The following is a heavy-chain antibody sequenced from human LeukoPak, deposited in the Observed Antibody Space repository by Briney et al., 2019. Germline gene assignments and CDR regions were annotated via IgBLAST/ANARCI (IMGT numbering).Heavy chain of an antibody. CDR1: GGSISSSSYY. CDR3: ARAFFAYYGSGTYLDY. J-gene: IGHJ4*02. D-gene: IGHD3-10*01. CDR2: IYYSGST. V-gene: IGHV4-39*01. Sequence: PSETLSLTCSVSGGSISSSSYYWGWIRQPPGKGLEWIGSIYYSGSTYYNPSLKSRVTISVDTSKNQFSLKVSSVTAADTAVYYCARAFFAYYGSGTYLDYWGQGTLVTVSS.